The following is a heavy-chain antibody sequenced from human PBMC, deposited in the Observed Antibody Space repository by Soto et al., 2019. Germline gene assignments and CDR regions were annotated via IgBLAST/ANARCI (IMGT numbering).Heavy chain of an antibody. D-gene: IGHD3-10*01. J-gene: IGHJ1*01. CDR2: IYPGDSDT. Sequence: PGESLKISCKGSGYSFTYYWIGWVRQMPGKGLEWMGIIYPGDSDTRYSPSFQGQVTISADKSINTAYLQWISLKASDTAMYYCARHSRGSATYYSSPFQHWGQGTPVTVSS. CDR1: GYSFTYYW. CDR3: ARHSRGSATYYSSPFQH. V-gene: IGHV5-51*01.